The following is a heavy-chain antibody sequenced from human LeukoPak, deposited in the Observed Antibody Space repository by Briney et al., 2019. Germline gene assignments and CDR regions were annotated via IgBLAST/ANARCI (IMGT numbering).Heavy chain of an antibody. CDR3: ATNYGSGSYYILAY. V-gene: IGHV4-38-2*01. J-gene: IGHJ4*02. Sequence: SETLSLTCAVSGYSISSGYYWGWIRQPPGEGLEWIGNIYHSGSTYYNPSLKSRVTISLDTSKNQFSLKLSSVTAADTAVYYCATNYGSGSYYILAYWGQGTLVTVSS. CDR1: GYSISSGYY. CDR2: IYHSGST. D-gene: IGHD3-10*01.